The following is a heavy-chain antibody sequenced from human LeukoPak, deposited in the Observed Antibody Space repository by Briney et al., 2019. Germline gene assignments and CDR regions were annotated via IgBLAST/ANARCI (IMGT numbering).Heavy chain of an antibody. V-gene: IGHV3-30*02. CDR3: ARGNCGGDCPAEYFQH. D-gene: IGHD2-21*01. J-gene: IGHJ1*01. Sequence: PGGSLRLSCAASGFTFSSYGMHWVRQAPGKGLEWVAFIRYDGSNKYYADSVKGRFTISRDNSKNTLYLQMNSLRAEDTAVYYCARGNCGGDCPAEYFQHWGQGTLVTVSS. CDR2: IRYDGSNK. CDR1: GFTFSSYG.